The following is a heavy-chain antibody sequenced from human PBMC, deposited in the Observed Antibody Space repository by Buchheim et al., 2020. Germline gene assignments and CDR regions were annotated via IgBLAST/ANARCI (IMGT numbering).Heavy chain of an antibody. CDR1: RFTFSSYA. Sequence: VQLVESGGGLVKPGGSLRLSCAASRFTFSSYAMTWVRQAPGKGLEWVSTISGSGNSTYYTDSVKGRFTISRDNSKNTLYLQMNSLRAEDTAVYYCAKGVGATSSYGMDVWGQGTT. J-gene: IGHJ6*02. CDR3: AKGVGATSSYGMDV. V-gene: IGHV3-23*04. CDR2: ISGSGNST. D-gene: IGHD1-26*01.